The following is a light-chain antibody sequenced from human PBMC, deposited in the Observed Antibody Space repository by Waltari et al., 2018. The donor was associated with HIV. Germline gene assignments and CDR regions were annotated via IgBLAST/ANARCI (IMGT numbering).Light chain of an antibody. J-gene: IGKJ2*01. Sequence: EIVLTPSPGILSLSPGERATLSCRASQSVSSNYLAWYQQKPGRAPRLLICDASTRASGIPDRFSGSGSGTDFTLTISRLEPEDFAVYYCQQYGNSPVYTFGQGTKLEIK. CDR3: QQYGNSPVYT. CDR2: DAS. V-gene: IGKV3-20*01. CDR1: QSVSSNY.